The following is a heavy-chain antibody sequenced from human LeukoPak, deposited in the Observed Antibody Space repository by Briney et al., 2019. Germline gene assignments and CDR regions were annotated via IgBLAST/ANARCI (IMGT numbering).Heavy chain of an antibody. J-gene: IGHJ4*02. D-gene: IGHD2-2*01. Sequence: GESLKISCKGSGYSFTNYWIGWVRQMPGKGLEWMGMIHPGDSDTRYSPSFQGQVTISADKSISTAYLHWSRLKASDTAIYYCSRQYCSFTSCYRFDYWGQGTLVTVSS. CDR2: IHPGDSDT. CDR3: SRQYCSFTSCYRFDY. V-gene: IGHV5-51*01. CDR1: GYSFTNYW.